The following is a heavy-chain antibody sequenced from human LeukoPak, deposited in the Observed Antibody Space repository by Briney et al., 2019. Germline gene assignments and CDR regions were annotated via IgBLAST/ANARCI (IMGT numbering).Heavy chain of an antibody. D-gene: IGHD5-24*01. CDR2: IYPGDSET. Sequence: GESLRISCKGSGYSFTTYWIAWVRQIPGKGLEWMGIIYPGDSETRYSPSFQGQVTISTDKSISTAYLQWGALKASDTAMYYCARSPRDGYHDAFDIWGQGTMVTVSS. CDR1: GYSFTTYW. V-gene: IGHV5-51*01. J-gene: IGHJ3*02. CDR3: ARSPRDGYHDAFDI.